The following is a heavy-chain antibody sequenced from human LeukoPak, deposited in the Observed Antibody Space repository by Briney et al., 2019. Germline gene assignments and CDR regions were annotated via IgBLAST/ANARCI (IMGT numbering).Heavy chain of an antibody. CDR2: IYYSGST. J-gene: IGHJ6*03. CDR1: GGSISSSSYY. D-gene: IGHD1-26*01. Sequence: SETLSLTCTVSGGSISSSSYYWGWIRQPPGKGLEWIGSIYYSGSTYYNPSLKSRVTISVDTSKNQFSLKLSSVTAADTAVYYCARGSRKTSLGVGATPWNYYYYYMDVWGKGTTVTVSS. V-gene: IGHV4-39*07. CDR3: ARGSRKTSLGVGATPWNYYYYYMDV.